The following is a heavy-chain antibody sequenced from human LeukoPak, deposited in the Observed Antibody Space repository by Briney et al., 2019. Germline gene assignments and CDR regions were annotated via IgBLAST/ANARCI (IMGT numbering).Heavy chain of an antibody. CDR1: GFTVTNAW. V-gene: IGHV3-15*01. CDR3: ARETPDSSGWD. D-gene: IGHD6-19*01. CDR2: IKSKTDGGTI. Sequence: GGSLRLSCAAPGFTVTNAWMNWVRQAPGKGLEWVGLIKSKTDGGTIDYAAPVKGRFTISRDNAKNSLYLQMNSLRAEDTAIYYCARETPDSSGWDWGQGTLVTVSS. J-gene: IGHJ4*02.